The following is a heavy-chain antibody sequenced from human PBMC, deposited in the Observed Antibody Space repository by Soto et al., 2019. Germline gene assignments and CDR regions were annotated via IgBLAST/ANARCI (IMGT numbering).Heavy chain of an antibody. J-gene: IGHJ4*02. D-gene: IGHD5-12*01. CDR2: ISAYNGNT. CDR3: ARVQSGYDFAY. CDR1: GYTFTSYG. Sequence: QVQLVQSGAEVKKRGASVKVSCKASGYTFTSYGINWVRQAPGQGLEWMGWISAYNGNTHYAQKLQGRVSMTTDTSTSTANMELRSLRSDDTAVYYCARVQSGYDFAYWGQGTLVTVSS. V-gene: IGHV1-18*01.